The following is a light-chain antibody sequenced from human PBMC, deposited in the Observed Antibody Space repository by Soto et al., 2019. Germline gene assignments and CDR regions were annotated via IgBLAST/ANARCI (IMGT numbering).Light chain of an antibody. CDR2: EVT. CDR1: SGDIGSYNR. J-gene: IGLJ1*01. Sequence: QSVLTQPASVSGSPGQSITISCTGTSGDIGSYNRVSWYQQHPGKAPKLIIYEVTDRPSGVSNRFSGSKSGNTASLTISGLQAEDEAEYYCSSYTYINGRACVFGTGTTLTVL. V-gene: IGLV2-14*01. CDR3: SSYTYINGRACV.